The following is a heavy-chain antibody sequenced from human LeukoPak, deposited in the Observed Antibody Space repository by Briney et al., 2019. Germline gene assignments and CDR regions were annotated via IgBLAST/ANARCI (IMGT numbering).Heavy chain of an antibody. Sequence: PGGSLRLSCAASGFTFSDYYMSWIRQAPGKGLEWVSYISSSSSYTNYADSVKGRFTISRDNVKTSLYLQMNSLRAEDTAVYYCASSPVDTAMAHISFDYWGQGTLVTVSS. CDR3: ASSPVDTAMAHISFDY. J-gene: IGHJ4*02. CDR1: GFTFSDYY. CDR2: ISSSSSYT. D-gene: IGHD5-18*01. V-gene: IGHV3-11*06.